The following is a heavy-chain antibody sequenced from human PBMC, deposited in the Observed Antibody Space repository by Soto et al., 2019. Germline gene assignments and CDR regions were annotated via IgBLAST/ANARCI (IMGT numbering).Heavy chain of an antibody. CDR2: ISFDRRIN. Sequence: GGTLRLSCAASGFRFSSYSMHLVRQSLGKGLERSKIISFDRRINISACFVKGRFSISRDNSKYTLYLQMNSMRAEDTAVYYCARAKQILYYYGSAPIEHHSMDVWIQGPTVTVS. D-gene: IGHD3-10*01. J-gene: IGHJ6*02. CDR1: GFRFSSYS. V-gene: IGHV3-30*04. CDR3: ARAKQILYYYGSAPIEHHSMDV.